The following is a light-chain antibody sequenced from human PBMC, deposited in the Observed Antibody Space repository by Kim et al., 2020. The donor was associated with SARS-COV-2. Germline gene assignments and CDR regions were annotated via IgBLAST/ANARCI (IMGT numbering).Light chain of an antibody. CDR2: GKN. V-gene: IGLV3-19*01. CDR1: GLRSYY. CDR3: NSRDSSGNHVV. Sequence: AVGEKVRITCQGDGLRSYYASWYQQKPGQAPVLVIYGKNNRPSGIPDRFSGSSSGNTASLTITGAQAEDEADYYCNSRDSSGNHVVFGGGTQLTVL. J-gene: IGLJ2*01.